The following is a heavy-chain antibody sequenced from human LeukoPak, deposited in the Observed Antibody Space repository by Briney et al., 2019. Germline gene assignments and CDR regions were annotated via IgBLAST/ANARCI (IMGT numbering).Heavy chain of an antibody. V-gene: IGHV3-23*01. D-gene: IGHD1-1*01. CDR1: GFIFRSYA. Sequence: SGGSLRLSCPASGFIFRSYAMSWVRQAPGKGLEWVSAISGSSVATYYADSVKGRFTISRDNSKNTLYLQMNSLRAVDTAVYYCAKGTASHYYYYGLDVWGQGTTVTVSS. CDR3: AKGTASHYYYYGLDV. CDR2: ISGSSVAT. J-gene: IGHJ6*02.